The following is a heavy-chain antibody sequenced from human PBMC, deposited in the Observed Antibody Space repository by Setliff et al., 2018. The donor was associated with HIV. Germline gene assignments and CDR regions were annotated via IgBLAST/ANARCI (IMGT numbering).Heavy chain of an antibody. V-gene: IGHV4-61*01. Sequence: SETLSLTCDVSGFSISSRYYWGWIRQPPGKGLEWIGYIYYSGSTNYNPSLKSRVTISVDTSKDQFSLKLSSVTAADTAVYYCARGRFHRLHRPYSGSGSLGIQYFDYWGQGTLVTVSS. D-gene: IGHD3-10*01. CDR3: ARGRFHRLHRPYSGSGSLGIQYFDY. J-gene: IGHJ4*02. CDR2: IYYSGST. CDR1: GFSISSRYY.